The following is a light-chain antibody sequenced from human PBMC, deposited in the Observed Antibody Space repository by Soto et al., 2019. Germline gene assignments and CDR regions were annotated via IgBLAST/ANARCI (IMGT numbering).Light chain of an antibody. CDR2: GAS. Sequence: GDRVTITCRASESISTWLAWYQQKPGKAPKLLIYGASSLESGVPPRFSGDGSGTEFTLTISSLQRDDFGIYYCQQYSRLWSFGQGTKVKIE. J-gene: IGKJ1*01. V-gene: IGKV1-5*03. CDR3: QQYSRLWS. CDR1: ESISTW.